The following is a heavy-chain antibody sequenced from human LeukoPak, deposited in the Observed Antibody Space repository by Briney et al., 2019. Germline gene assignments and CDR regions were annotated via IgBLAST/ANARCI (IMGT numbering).Heavy chain of an antibody. Sequence: EASVKVSCKASGYTFTSYGISWVRQAPGQGPEWMGWISAYNGNTNYAQKLQGRVTMTTDTSTSTAYMELRSLRSDDTAVYYCARDSYYYGSGSYYNYWGQGTLVTVSS. J-gene: IGHJ4*02. CDR2: ISAYNGNT. CDR3: ARDSYYYGSGSYYNY. CDR1: GYTFTSYG. V-gene: IGHV1-18*01. D-gene: IGHD3-10*01.